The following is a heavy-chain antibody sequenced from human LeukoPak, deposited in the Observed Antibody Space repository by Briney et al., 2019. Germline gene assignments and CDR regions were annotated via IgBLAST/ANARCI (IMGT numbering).Heavy chain of an antibody. V-gene: IGHV4-38-2*01. CDR3: ARVTMVRGPFDY. CDR1: GYSISSGYY. D-gene: IGHD3-10*01. CDR2: IYHSGST. Sequence: SETLSPTCAVSGYSISSGYYWGRIRQPPGKGLEWIGSIYHSGSTYYNPSLKSRVTISVDTSKNQFSLKLSSVTAADTAVYYCARVTMVRGPFDYWGQGTLVTVSS. J-gene: IGHJ4*02.